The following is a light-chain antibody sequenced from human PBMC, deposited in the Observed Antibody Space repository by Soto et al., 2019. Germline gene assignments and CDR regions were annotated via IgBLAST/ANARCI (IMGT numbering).Light chain of an antibody. V-gene: IGKV3-20*01. CDR3: QQYGSSPWT. CDR2: GAS. Sequence: EIVLTQSPGTLSLSPGERATLSCRASQSVSSSHLAWYQQKPGQAPRLLIYGASGRATGLPDRFSGSVSGTDFSLTISRLDPEDFDVYYCQQYGSSPWTFGQGTKVEIK. J-gene: IGKJ1*01. CDR1: QSVSSSH.